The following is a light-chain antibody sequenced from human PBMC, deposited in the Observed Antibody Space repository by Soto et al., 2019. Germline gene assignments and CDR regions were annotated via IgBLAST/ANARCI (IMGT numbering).Light chain of an antibody. CDR3: QQYGSSPPRT. CDR1: QSVSSNY. CDR2: DAS. V-gene: IGKV3-20*01. Sequence: EIVLTQSPGTLSLSPGERATLSCRASQSVSSNYLAWYQQKPGQAHRLLIYDASTRATGIPDRFSGSGSGTDFTLTISRLEPEDFAVYYCQQYGSSPPRTFGQGTKVEVK. J-gene: IGKJ1*01.